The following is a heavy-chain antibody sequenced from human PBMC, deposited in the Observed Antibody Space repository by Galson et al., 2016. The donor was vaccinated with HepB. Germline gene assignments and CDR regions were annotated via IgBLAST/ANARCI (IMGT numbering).Heavy chain of an antibody. V-gene: IGHV4-59*01. J-gene: IGHJ5*02. CDR2: IYYSGST. CDR1: GGSISTYY. Sequence: SETLSLTCTVSGGSISTYYWSWIRQPPGKGLEWIGYIYYSGSTNYNPSLRSRVTISVDTSNNQFSLQLSSVTAADTAVYYCASVDTSGYYDLFDPWGQGTLVTVSS. CDR3: ASVDTSGYYDLFDP. D-gene: IGHD3-22*01.